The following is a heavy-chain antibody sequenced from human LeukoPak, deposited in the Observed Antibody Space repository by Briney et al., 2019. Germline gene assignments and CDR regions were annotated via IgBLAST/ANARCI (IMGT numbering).Heavy chain of an antibody. J-gene: IGHJ4*02. Sequence: GASVKVSCKVSGYTLTELSMHWVRQAPGKGLEWMGGFDPEDGETIYAQKFQGRVTMTEDTSTDTAYMELSSLRSEDTAVYHCATATNWGESYFDYWGQGTLVTVSS. CDR2: FDPEDGET. V-gene: IGHV1-24*01. D-gene: IGHD7-27*01. CDR3: ATATNWGESYFDY. CDR1: GYTLTELS.